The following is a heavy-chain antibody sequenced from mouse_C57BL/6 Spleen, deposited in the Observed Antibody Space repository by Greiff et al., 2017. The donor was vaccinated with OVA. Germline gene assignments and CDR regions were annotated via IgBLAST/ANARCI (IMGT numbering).Heavy chain of an antibody. Sequence: VQLQQSGAELVRPGASVKLSCTASGFNIKDYYMHWVKQRPEQGLEWIGWIDPENGDTEYASKFQGKATITADTSSNTAYLQLSRLTSEDTAVYYCSTYYDNDVDDWGQGTTLTVAS. CDR3: STYYDNDVDD. D-gene: IGHD2-4*01. CDR1: GFNIKDYY. V-gene: IGHV14-4*01. CDR2: IDPENGDT. J-gene: IGHJ2*01.